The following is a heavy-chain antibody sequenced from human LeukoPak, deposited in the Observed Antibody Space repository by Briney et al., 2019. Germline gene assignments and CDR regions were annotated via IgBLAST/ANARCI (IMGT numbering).Heavy chain of an antibody. CDR3: ASVDTAMVTNY. V-gene: IGHV1-18*01. Sequence: ASVTVSCKASGYTFTSYGIRWVRQAPGQGLEWMGWISAYNGNTNYAQKLQGRVTMTTDTSTSTAYMELRSLRSDDTAVYYCASVDTAMVTNYWGQGTLVTVSS. CDR2: ISAYNGNT. J-gene: IGHJ4*02. D-gene: IGHD5-18*01. CDR1: GYTFTSYG.